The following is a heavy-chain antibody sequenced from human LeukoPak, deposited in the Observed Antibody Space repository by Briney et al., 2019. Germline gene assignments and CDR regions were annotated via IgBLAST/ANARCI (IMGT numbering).Heavy chain of an antibody. D-gene: IGHD1-1*01. CDR1: GFTFSDYY. CDR2: ISSSSGGTI. CDR3: AREVSLERRSDAWFDP. J-gene: IGHJ5*02. V-gene: IGHV3-11*01. Sequence: GGSLRLSCAASGFTFSDYYMSWIRQAPGRGLEWISYISSSSGGTIYYTDSVKGRFTISRDNAKNSLYLQMNSLRADDTAVYYCAREVSLERRSDAWFDPWGQGTLVTVSS.